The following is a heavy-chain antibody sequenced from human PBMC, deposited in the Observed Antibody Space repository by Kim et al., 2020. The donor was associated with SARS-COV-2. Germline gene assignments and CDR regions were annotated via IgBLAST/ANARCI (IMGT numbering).Heavy chain of an antibody. Sequence: GGSLRLSCAASGFTFSSYSMNWVRQAPGKGLEWVSYISSSSSTIYYADSVKGRFTISRDNAKNSLYLQMNSLRAEDTAVYYCARDSVVVPAAIEGYYYYGMDVWGHGATVTVSS. V-gene: IGHV3-48*04. CDR2: ISSSSSTI. D-gene: IGHD2-2*01. CDR3: ARDSVVVPAAIEGYYYYGMDV. J-gene: IGHJ6*02. CDR1: GFTFSSYS.